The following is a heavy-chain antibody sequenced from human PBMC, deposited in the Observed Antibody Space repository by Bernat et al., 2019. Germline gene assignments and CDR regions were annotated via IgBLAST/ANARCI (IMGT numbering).Heavy chain of an antibody. CDR1: GFTFSSYA. J-gene: IGHJ2*01. V-gene: IGHV3-30*01. Sequence: VQLVESGGGLVQPGGSLRLSCAASGFTFSSYAMHWVRQAPGKGLEWVAVISYDGSNKYYADSVKGRFTISRDNSKNTLYLQMNSLRAEDTAVYYCARATGDFWSGYVSNWYFDLWGRGTLVTVSS. D-gene: IGHD3-3*01. CDR2: ISYDGSNK. CDR3: ARATGDFWSGYVSNWYFDL.